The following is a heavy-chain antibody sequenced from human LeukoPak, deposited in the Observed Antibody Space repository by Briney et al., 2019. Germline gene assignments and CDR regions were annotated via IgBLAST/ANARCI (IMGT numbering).Heavy chain of an antibody. D-gene: IGHD6-13*01. V-gene: IGHV1-8*01. CDR1: GYTFTSYD. Sequence: GASVKVSCKASGYTFTSYDINWVRQATGQGLEWMGWMNPNSGNTGYAQKFQGRVTMTRNTSIGTAYMELSSLRSEDTAVYYCARVAAAGFRFDPWGQGTLVTVSS. CDR2: MNPNSGNT. J-gene: IGHJ5*02. CDR3: ARVAAAGFRFDP.